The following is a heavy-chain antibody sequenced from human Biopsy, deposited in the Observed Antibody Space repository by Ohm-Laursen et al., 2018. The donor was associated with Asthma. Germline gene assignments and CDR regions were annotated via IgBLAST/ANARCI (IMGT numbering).Heavy chain of an antibody. V-gene: IGHV4-31*03. Sequence: TLSLTCTVSYGSITSSGYYWTWIRQHPGKGLEWIGFIYYSGSTYYNPSLKSRVSISIDTSKNQFSLKLSSVTAADTAVYYCARAQDYYDSRGYYRSFDYWGQGTLVTVYS. J-gene: IGHJ4*02. D-gene: IGHD3-22*01. CDR2: IYYSGST. CDR3: ARAQDYYDSRGYYRSFDY. CDR1: YGSITSSGYY.